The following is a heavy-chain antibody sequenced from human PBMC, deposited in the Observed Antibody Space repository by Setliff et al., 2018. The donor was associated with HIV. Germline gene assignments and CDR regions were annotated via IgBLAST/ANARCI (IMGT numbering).Heavy chain of an antibody. D-gene: IGHD2-8*01. CDR2: ISVYNGNT. CDR3: ARTPRIMVTLKGEYYYYYMDV. Sequence: ASVKVSCKASGDNFHSYAISWVRQAPGQGLEWMGWISVYNGNTNYAQKFQGRLSMSTASSTSTANMFLRSLRYDDTAVYYCARTPRIMVTLKGEYYYYYMDVWGKGTTVTVSS. V-gene: IGHV1-18*01. CDR1: GDNFHSYA. J-gene: IGHJ6*03.